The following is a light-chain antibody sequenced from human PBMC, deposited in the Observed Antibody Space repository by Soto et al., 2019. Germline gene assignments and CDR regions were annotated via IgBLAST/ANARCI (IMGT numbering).Light chain of an antibody. V-gene: IGKV3-20*01. CDR2: GAS. J-gene: IGKJ5*01. Sequence: EIGLRQSPGTVSLSPGERATLSCGASQSVSSSCLAWYQQKPGQAPRLLIYGASSRATGIPDRFSGSGSGTDFTLTISRLEPEDFAVYSCQQYGTSPITFGQGTRLEIK. CDR1: QSVSSSC. CDR3: QQYGTSPIT.